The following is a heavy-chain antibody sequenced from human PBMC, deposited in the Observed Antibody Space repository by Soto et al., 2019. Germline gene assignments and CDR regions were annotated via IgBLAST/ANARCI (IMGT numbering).Heavy chain of an antibody. D-gene: IGHD3-22*01. Sequence: SETLSLTCTVSGGSISSGDYYWSWIRQPPGKGLEWIGYIYYSGSTYYNPSLKSRVTISVDTSKNQFSLKLSSVTAADTAVYYCARSPLITMIPYYFDLWGRGTLVTVSS. CDR1: GGSISSGDYY. V-gene: IGHV4-30-4*01. J-gene: IGHJ2*01. CDR2: IYYSGST. CDR3: ARSPLITMIPYYFDL.